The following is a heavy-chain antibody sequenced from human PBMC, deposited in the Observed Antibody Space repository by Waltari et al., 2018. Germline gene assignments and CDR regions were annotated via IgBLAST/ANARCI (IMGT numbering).Heavy chain of an antibody. J-gene: IGHJ1*01. CDR2: IESSGST. Sequence: QVQLQESGPGLVKPSETLSLTCTVSGGSISSYYWSWIRQPPGKGREWIGYIESSGSTNYNPSLKSRVTISVDTSKNQFSLKLSSVTAADTAVYYCARVEAAAAPGAEYFQHWGQGTLVTVSS. D-gene: IGHD6-13*01. V-gene: IGHV4-59*01. CDR3: ARVEAAAAPGAEYFQH. CDR1: GGSISSYY.